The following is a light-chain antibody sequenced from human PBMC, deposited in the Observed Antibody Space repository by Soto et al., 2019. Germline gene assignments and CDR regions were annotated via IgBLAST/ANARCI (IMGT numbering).Light chain of an antibody. CDR1: QNINSY. V-gene: IGKV1-39*01. CDR3: QQSSTNWT. J-gene: IGKJ1*01. Sequence: DIHLAQSPSSLSASVGGRVTITCRASQNINSYLNWYQQKPGKAPKLLIHAASSLQSGVPLRFSGRGSGTDFTLKISSLQPEDSATYDTQQSSTNWTFGQGTK. CDR2: AAS.